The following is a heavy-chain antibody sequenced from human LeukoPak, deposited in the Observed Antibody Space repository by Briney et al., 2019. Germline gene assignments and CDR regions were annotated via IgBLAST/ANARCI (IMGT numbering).Heavy chain of an antibody. D-gene: IGHD6-19*01. Sequence: PSETLSLTCTVSGGSISSGDYYWSWIRQPQGKGLEWIGHIYYDGSTNYNPSLKSRVTISVDTSKNQFSLNLSSVTAADTAVYYCARGAVVGKMSWFDPWGQGTLVTVSS. CDR1: GGSISSGDYY. CDR3: ARGAVVGKMSWFDP. J-gene: IGHJ5*02. V-gene: IGHV4-61*08. CDR2: IYYDGST.